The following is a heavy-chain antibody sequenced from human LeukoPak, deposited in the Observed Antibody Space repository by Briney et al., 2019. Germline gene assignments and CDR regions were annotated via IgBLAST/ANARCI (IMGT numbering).Heavy chain of an antibody. CDR1: GFTFSNYA. CDR2: ISRSGDST. CDR3: VKSSYDSSGFYYSFDH. D-gene: IGHD3-22*01. J-gene: IGHJ4*02. V-gene: IGHV3-23*01. Sequence: GGSLRLSCAASGFTFSNYAMNWVRQAPGKGLEWVSVISRSGDSTYYADAVKGRFTISRDKSKNALYLQMTSLRVDDSAIYYCVKSSYDSSGFYYSFDHWGQGTLVTVSS.